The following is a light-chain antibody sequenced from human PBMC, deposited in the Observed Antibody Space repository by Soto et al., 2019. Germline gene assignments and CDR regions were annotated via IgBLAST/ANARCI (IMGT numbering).Light chain of an antibody. CDR1: QSISSY. CDR2: AAS. Sequence: DIQMTQSPSSLSASVGDRVTITCRASQSISSYLNWYQQKPGKAPKLLIYAASSLQSGVPSRFSGSGSGTDFTLTISSLQPEDFQTYYCQHSYSTPLTFGGGTKVDIK. V-gene: IGKV1-39*01. J-gene: IGKJ4*01. CDR3: QHSYSTPLT.